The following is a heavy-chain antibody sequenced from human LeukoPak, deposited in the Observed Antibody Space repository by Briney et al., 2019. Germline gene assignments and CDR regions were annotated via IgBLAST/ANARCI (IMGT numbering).Heavy chain of an antibody. Sequence: GGSLRLSCAASEFTFSSYAMSWVRQAPGKGLEWVSAISGSGGSTYYADSVKGRFTISRDNSKNTLYLQMNSLVAEDTAVYYCAKGDIVVVPAAITFTYWGQGTLVTVSS. D-gene: IGHD2-2*01. CDR1: EFTFSSYA. CDR2: ISGSGGST. J-gene: IGHJ4*02. V-gene: IGHV3-23*01. CDR3: AKGDIVVVPAAITFTY.